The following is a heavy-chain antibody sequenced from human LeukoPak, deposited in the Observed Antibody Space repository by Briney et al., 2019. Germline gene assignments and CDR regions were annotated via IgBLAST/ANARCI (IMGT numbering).Heavy chain of an antibody. Sequence: ASVKVSCKASGYTFTGYYMHWVRQAPGQGLGWMGWINPNSGGTNYAQKFQGRVTMTRDTSISTAYMELSRLRSDDTAVYYCARDTHYYYYMDVWGKGTTVTVSS. V-gene: IGHV1-2*02. CDR2: INPNSGGT. CDR3: ARDTHYYYYMDV. CDR1: GYTFTGYY. J-gene: IGHJ6*03.